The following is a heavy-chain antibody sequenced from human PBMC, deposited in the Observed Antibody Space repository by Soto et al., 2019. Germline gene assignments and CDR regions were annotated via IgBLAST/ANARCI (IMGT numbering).Heavy chain of an antibody. CDR2: VSFDSKNK. V-gene: IGHV3-30*18. CDR3: AKESVEATYSYYGMDV. CDR1: GFSFESYG. Sequence: PEGSLRLSCGGSGFSFESYGMHWVRQAPGKGLEWVATVSFDSKNKYYIDSVEGRFTISRDNSKKMLSLQMTSLRHEDTAVYYCAKESVEATYSYYGMDVWGPGTTVTVSS. J-gene: IGHJ6*02. D-gene: IGHD1-26*01.